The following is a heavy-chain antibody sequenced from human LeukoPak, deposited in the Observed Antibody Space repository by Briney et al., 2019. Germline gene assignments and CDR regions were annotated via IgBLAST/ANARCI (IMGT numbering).Heavy chain of an antibody. CDR2: ISGSGGST. V-gene: IGHV3-23*01. D-gene: IGHD6-13*01. CDR3: AKDSSSWYRWFDP. CDR1: GFTVSSYG. Sequence: GGSLRLSCAASGFTVSSYGMSWVSQAPGKGLEWVPAISGSGGSTYYADSVKGRFTISCDNSKNTLYLQMNSLRAEDTAVYYCAKDSSSWYRWFDPWGQGTLVTVSS. J-gene: IGHJ5*02.